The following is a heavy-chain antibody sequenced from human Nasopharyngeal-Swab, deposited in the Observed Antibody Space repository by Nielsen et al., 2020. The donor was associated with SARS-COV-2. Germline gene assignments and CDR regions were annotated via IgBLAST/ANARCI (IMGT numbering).Heavy chain of an antibody. V-gene: IGHV6-1*01. CDR3: ASDRRSGTSSLRFDC. Sequence: SETLSLTCAISGDSFSSNSATWNWIRQSPSRGLEWLGRTYYRSTWYNDYAVSVKSRITINSDTSKNQFSLQLNSVTPEDTAVYYCASDRRSGTSSLRFDCWGQGILVTVSS. CDR2: TYYRSTWYN. CDR1: GDSFSSNSAT. D-gene: IGHD6-6*01. J-gene: IGHJ4*02.